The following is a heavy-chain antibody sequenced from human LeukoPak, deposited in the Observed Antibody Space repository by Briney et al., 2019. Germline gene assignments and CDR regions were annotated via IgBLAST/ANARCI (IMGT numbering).Heavy chain of an antibody. CDR3: PRSHRGYSYGYGEY. CDR2: ISAYNGNT. D-gene: IGHD5-18*01. CDR1: GYSFTSYG. Sequence: GASVKVSCTASGYSFTSYGISWVRQAPGQGLEWMVWISAYNGNTNYAQKLQDRVTITTDTSTSTAYRELSRLTPDATAVYSFPRSHRGYSYGYGEYWGQGALVTVSS. V-gene: IGHV1-18*01. J-gene: IGHJ4*02.